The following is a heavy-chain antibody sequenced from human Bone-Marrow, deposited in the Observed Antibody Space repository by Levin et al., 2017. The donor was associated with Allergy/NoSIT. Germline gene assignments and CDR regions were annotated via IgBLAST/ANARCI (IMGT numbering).Heavy chain of an antibody. CDR3: AGAADNWNPGWLEP. CDR2: IWYDGSEK. Sequence: AGGSLRLSCAASGFTFSLYGMHWVRQAPGKGLDWVAVIWYDGSEKYYADSVKGRFTISRDNSKNMLYLQMNSLRAEDTAVYYCAGAADNWNPGWLEPWGQGTLVTVSS. J-gene: IGHJ5*02. V-gene: IGHV3-33*01. CDR1: GFTFSLYG. D-gene: IGHD1-20*01.